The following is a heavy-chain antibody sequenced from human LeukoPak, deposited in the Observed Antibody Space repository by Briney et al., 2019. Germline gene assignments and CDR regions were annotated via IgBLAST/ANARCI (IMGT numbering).Heavy chain of an antibody. Sequence: GASVKVSCKASGYTFTSYGISWVRQAPGQGLEWMGWISAYNGNTNYAQKLQGRVTMTTDTSTSTAYMELRSLRSDDTAVYYCARDRMTTVTPDAFDIWGQGTMVTVSS. V-gene: IGHV1-18*01. CDR3: ARDRMTTVTPDAFDI. J-gene: IGHJ3*02. CDR2: ISAYNGNT. D-gene: IGHD4-17*01. CDR1: GYTFTSYG.